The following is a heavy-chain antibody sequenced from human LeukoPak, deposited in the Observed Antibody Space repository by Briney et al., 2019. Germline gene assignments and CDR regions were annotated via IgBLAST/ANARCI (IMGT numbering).Heavy chain of an antibody. CDR1: GDSISSSSYY. J-gene: IGHJ3*02. Sequence: PSETLSLTCTVSGDSISSSSYYWGWIRQPPGKGLEWIGSIHYSGSTYYNPSLNSRVTILVDTSKNQFSLKLTSVTAEDTAVYYCARVRITMVRGVIMPNWAFDIWGQGTMVTVSS. CDR2: IHYSGST. D-gene: IGHD3-10*01. CDR3: ARVRITMVRGVIMPNWAFDI. V-gene: IGHV4-39*07.